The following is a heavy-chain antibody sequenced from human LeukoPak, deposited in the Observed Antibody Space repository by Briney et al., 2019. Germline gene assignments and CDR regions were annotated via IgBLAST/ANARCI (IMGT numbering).Heavy chain of an antibody. J-gene: IGHJ4*02. CDR1: GYTFTSYG. CDR3: ARRTIVVVPAAMGREYYFDY. D-gene: IGHD2-2*01. CDR2: ISAYNGNT. Sequence: ASVKVSCKASGYTFTSYGISWVRQAPGQGLEWMGWISAYNGNTNYAQKLQGRVTMTTDTSTSTAYMELRSLRSDDTAVYYCARRTIVVVPAAMGREYYFDYWGQGTLVTVSS. V-gene: IGHV1-18*01.